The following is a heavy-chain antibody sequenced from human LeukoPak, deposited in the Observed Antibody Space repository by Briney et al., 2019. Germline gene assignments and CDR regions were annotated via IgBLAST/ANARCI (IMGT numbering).Heavy chain of an antibody. CDR1: GFTFSNYW. V-gene: IGHV3-74*01. Sequence: GGSLRLSCAASGFTFSNYWMNWVRQAPGKGLVWVSRINGDGSPTSYADSVKGRFTISRDNAKNTLYLQMNSLRAEDTAVYYCARGRVEMAFWGQGTMVTVSS. CDR2: INGDGSPT. D-gene: IGHD5-24*01. CDR3: ARGRVEMAF. J-gene: IGHJ3*01.